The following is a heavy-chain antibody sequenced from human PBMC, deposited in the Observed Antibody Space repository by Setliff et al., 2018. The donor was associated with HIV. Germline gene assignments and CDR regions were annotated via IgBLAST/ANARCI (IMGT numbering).Heavy chain of an antibody. CDR3: ARVCRNFWSGCMADS. CDR1: GGTLSGYY. CDR2: IHHSGAP. Sequence: SETLSLTCAVYGGTLSGYYWSWIRQPPGKGLEWIGEIHHSGAPNYKPSLKSRVTISVDTSKNQFSLKMTSVTAADTAKYYCARVCRNFWSGCMADSWGQGTLVTVSS. D-gene: IGHD3-3*01. J-gene: IGHJ4*02. V-gene: IGHV4-34*01.